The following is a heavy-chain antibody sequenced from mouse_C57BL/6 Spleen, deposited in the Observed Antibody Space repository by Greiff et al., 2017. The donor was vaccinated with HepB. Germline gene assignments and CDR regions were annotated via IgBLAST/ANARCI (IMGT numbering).Heavy chain of an antibody. Sequence: EVMLVESGGGLVQPGGSLSLSCAASGFTFTDYYMSWVRQPPGKALEWLGFIRNKANGYTTEYSASVKGRFTISRDNSQSILYLQMNALGAEDSATYYCARGGWLLLDYWGQGTTLTVSS. J-gene: IGHJ2*01. CDR1: GFTFTDYY. CDR3: ARGGWLLLDY. CDR2: IRNKANGYTT. V-gene: IGHV7-3*01. D-gene: IGHD2-3*01.